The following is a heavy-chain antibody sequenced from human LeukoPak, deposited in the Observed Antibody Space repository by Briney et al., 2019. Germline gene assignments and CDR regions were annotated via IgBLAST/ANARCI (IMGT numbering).Heavy chain of an antibody. CDR2: ISGSGVNT. D-gene: IGHD2-21*02. CDR1: GFTVRTNY. J-gene: IGHJ5*02. Sequence: PGGSLRLSCAVSGFTVRTNYMNWVRQAPGKGLEWVSGISGSGVNTVYADSVKGRFTISRDNSKNTLYLQMNSLRAEDTAVYYCAKDKSEVVTAWFDPWGQGTLVTVSS. CDR3: AKDKSEVVTAWFDP. V-gene: IGHV3-66*03.